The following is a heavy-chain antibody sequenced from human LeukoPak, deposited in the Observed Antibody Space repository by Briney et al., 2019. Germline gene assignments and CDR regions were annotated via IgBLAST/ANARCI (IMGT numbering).Heavy chain of an antibody. CDR1: GGSITSSSYY. CDR3: ARDSSGWYPDYYFDY. D-gene: IGHD6-19*01. Sequence: PSETLSLTCTVSGGSITSSSYYWGWIRQPPEKGLEWIGSIYYSGTTYYNPSFKSRVTISVDTSKNQFSLKLSSVTAADTAVYYCARDSSGWYPDYYFDYWGQGTLVTVSS. CDR2: IYYSGTT. V-gene: IGHV4-39*07. J-gene: IGHJ4*02.